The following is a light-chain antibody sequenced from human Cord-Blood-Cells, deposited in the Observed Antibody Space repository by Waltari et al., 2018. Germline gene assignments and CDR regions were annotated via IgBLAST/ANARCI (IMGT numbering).Light chain of an antibody. J-gene: IGKJ5*01. V-gene: IGKV3-15*01. CDR2: GAS. CDR1: QGVSSN. CDR3: QQYNNWPPIT. Sequence: EIVMPQSPATLAVSPGERATLSCRASQGVSSNLAWYQQKPGQAPRLLIYGASTRATGIPARFSGSGSGTEFTLTISSLQSEDFAVYYCQQYNNWPPITFGQGTRLEIK.